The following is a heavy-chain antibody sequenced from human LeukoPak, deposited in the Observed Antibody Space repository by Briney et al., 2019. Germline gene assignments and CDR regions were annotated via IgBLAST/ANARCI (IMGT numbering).Heavy chain of an antibody. CDR1: GGSVVSGDNY. V-gene: IGHV4-30-4*01. J-gene: IGHJ4*02. CDR3: ARQRRLELPDY. Sequence: PSQTLSLTCTVSGGSVVSGDNYWSWIRQPPGKGLEWIGNIYYSSGTTYYNPSLKSRVTISVDTSKNRFSLKLSSVTAADTAVYYCARQRRLELPDYWGQGTLVTVSS. CDR2: IYYSSGTT. D-gene: IGHD3-16*01.